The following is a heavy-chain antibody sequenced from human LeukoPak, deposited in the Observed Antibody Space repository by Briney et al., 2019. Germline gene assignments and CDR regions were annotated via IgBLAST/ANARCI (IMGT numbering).Heavy chain of an antibody. D-gene: IGHD6-19*01. V-gene: IGHV3-7*01. CDR3: ARPIAVAENWFDP. Sequence: GGSLRLSCAASGFTFSDYYMSWIRQAPGKGLEWVANINQDGSEIYYVDPVKGRFTISRDNAKNSLSLQMNSLRAEDTAVYYCARPIAVAENWFDPWGQGTLVTVSS. CDR2: INQDGSEI. J-gene: IGHJ5*02. CDR1: GFTFSDYY.